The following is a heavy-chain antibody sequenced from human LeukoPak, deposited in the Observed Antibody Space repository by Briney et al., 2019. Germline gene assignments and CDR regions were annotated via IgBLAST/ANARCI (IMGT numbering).Heavy chain of an antibody. J-gene: IGHJ3*02. Sequence: SETLSLTCTVSGGSISSYYWSWIRQPPGKGLEWIGEINHSGSTNYNPSLKSRVTISVDTSKNQFSLKLSSVTAADTAVYYCARPGAIAAAADDAFDIWGQGTMGTVSS. V-gene: IGHV4-34*01. CDR2: INHSGST. CDR3: ARPGAIAAAADDAFDI. CDR1: GGSISSYY. D-gene: IGHD6-13*01.